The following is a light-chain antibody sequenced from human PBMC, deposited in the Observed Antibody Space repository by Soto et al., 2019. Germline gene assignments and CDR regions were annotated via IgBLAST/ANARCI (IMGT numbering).Light chain of an antibody. V-gene: IGLV4-69*01. Sequence: QLVLTQSPSASASLGASVKLTCTLSSGHTNYAIAWHQQQPEKGPRYLMKVNSDGSHSKGDGIPDRFSGSSSGTERYLTISRLQSEDEADYYCQTWGAGIQVFGGGTKLTVL. CDR1: SGHTNYA. J-gene: IGLJ3*02. CDR2: VNSDGSH. CDR3: QTWGAGIQV.